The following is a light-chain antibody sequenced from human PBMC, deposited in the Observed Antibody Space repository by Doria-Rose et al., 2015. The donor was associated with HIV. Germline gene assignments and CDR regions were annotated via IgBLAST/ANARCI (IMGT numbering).Light chain of an antibody. Sequence: TQSPGTLSLSLGERATLSCRANQSVSSSYLAWYQQKPGQAPRLLIYATSDRATGIPDRFSGSGSGTDFTLTISRLEPEDFAVYYCQQYGYSLLSFGPGTKVEIK. CDR2: ATS. CDR1: QSVSSSY. J-gene: IGKJ3*01. CDR3: QQYGYSLLS. V-gene: IGKV3-20*01.